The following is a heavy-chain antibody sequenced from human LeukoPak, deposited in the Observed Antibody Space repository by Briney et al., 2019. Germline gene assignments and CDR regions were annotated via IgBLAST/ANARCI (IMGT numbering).Heavy chain of an antibody. J-gene: IGHJ4*02. CDR1: GFTFSSYA. CDR3: ARDKHGYSYGYLDY. CDR2: ISGSGGST. D-gene: IGHD5-18*01. Sequence: PGASLRLSCAASGFTFSSYAMSWVRQAPGKGLEWVSAISGSGGSTYYADSVKGRFTISRDNSKNTLYLQMNSLRAEDTAVYYCARDKHGYSYGYLDYWGQGTLVTVSS. V-gene: IGHV3-23*01.